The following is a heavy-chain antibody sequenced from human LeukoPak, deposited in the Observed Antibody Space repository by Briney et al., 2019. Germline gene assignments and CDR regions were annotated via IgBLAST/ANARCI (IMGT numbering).Heavy chain of an antibody. Sequence: ASENLSLTCAVSGYSISSGDYWGWIRQPPGKGLEWIGSILNSGSTYYNLSVKSHVTMSADTSKRHFSLKLSSVTAADTAVYYCARNRSEPIGNGGSFDYWGQGTQV. V-gene: IGHV4-38-2*01. J-gene: IGHJ4*02. D-gene: IGHD3-16*01. CDR1: GYSISSGDY. CDR2: ILNSGST. CDR3: ARNRSEPIGNGGSFDY.